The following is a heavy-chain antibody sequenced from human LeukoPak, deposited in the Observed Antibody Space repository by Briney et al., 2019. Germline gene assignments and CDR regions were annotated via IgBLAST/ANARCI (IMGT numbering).Heavy chain of an antibody. J-gene: IGHJ4*02. Sequence: TSETVSLTCTVSGGSISSYYWSWIRQPPGKGLEWIGYIYYSGSTNYNPSLKSRVTISVDTSKNQFSLKLSSVTAADTAVYYCARVRVGATSYSFDYWGQGTLVTVSS. CDR3: ARVRVGATSYSFDY. D-gene: IGHD1-26*01. CDR1: GGSISSYY. CDR2: IYYSGST. V-gene: IGHV4-59*01.